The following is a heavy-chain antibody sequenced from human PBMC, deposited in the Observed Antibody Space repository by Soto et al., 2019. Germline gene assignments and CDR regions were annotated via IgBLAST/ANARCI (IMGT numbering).Heavy chain of an antibody. D-gene: IGHD4-17*01. CDR3: ARRKTTVTTGDSFDI. CDR2: VYPGDSHT. Sequence: PVESLTSSRQVSGDSFTKSCIVLVVQLPGKGLECMGIVYPGDSHTRYSPSFKGQVTISADKSISTAYLHWSSLRASDTAIYYCARRKTTVTTGDSFDIWGQGTLVTVSS. J-gene: IGHJ3*02. CDR1: GDSFTKSC. V-gene: IGHV5-51*01.